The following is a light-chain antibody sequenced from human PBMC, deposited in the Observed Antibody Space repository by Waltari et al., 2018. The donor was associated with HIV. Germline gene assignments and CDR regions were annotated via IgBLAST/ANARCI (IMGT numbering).Light chain of an antibody. CDR2: NTN. Sequence: QSALTQPASVSGSPGQSITISCIGSGSDIAVYNYISWYQHPPDGAPRLVFFNTNSRPPGSPFRFAGSKSGNTASLTISGLQAEDEGIYYCSSYASGGSLLFGGGTKVTVL. CDR1: GSDIAVYNY. V-gene: IGLV2-14*01. CDR3: SSYASGGSLL. J-gene: IGLJ3*02.